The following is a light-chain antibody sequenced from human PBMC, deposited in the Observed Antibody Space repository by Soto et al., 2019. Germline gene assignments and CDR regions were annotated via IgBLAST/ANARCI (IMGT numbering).Light chain of an antibody. V-gene: IGKV3-15*01. CDR2: GAS. CDR1: QRIGSN. Sequence: EIVMTQSPATLSASPGDTDTLSCRASQRIGSNLAWYQQKPGQAPRLLIYGASTRATGVPARFSGSGSETEFTLTISSLQSEDFALYHCQQWIRWTFGQGTRLELK. J-gene: IGKJ1*01. CDR3: QQWIRWT.